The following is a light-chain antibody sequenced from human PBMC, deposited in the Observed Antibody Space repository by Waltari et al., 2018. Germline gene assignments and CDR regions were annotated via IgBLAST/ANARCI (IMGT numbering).Light chain of an antibody. Sequence: EIVLTQSPATLSLSPGERATLSCRTSQSVSHYLAWYQQKPGQPPRLLIYDASNRATGIPARFSGSGSGTDFTLTISSLEPEDFAVYYCQQRSNWPPITFGQGTRLEIQ. CDR3: QQRSNWPPIT. CDR1: QSVSHY. V-gene: IGKV3-11*01. CDR2: DAS. J-gene: IGKJ5*01.